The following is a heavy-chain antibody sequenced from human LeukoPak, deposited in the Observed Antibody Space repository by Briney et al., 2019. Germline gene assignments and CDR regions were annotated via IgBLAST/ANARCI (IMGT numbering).Heavy chain of an antibody. J-gene: IGHJ3*02. V-gene: IGHV3-48*01. CDR1: GFTFTHYG. Sequence: GGSLRLSCAASGFTFTHYGMNWVRQAPGKGLEWVSYISRSSSTIYYADSVKGRFTISRDNAKNSLYLQMNSLRAEDTAVYYCARAKRNGFDIWGQGTMVTVSS. CDR2: ISRSSSTI. CDR3: ARAKRNGFDI.